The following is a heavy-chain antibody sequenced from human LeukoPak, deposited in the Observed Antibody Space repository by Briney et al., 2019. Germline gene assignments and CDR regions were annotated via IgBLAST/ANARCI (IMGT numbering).Heavy chain of an antibody. CDR3: ARGGTYYDFWSGPAGTDY. Sequence: HPGGSLRLSCAASGFTFSSYAMHWVRQAPGKGLEWVAVISYDGSNKYYADSVKGRFTTSRDNSKNTLYLQMNSLRAEDTAVYYCARGGTYYDFWSGPAGTDYWGQGTLVTVSS. CDR2: ISYDGSNK. J-gene: IGHJ4*02. D-gene: IGHD3-3*01. V-gene: IGHV3-30-3*01. CDR1: GFTFSSYA.